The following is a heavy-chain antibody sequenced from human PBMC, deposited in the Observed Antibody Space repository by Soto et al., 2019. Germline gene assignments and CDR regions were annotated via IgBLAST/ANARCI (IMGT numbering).Heavy chain of an antibody. Sequence: GASVKVSCKASGSTFYYYFIHWVRRAPGQLPEWMGGLIPIFRTANYTQKVQCRFTMTADTSTITAYVELRSLSSADTAVYYCARGLSPRAFGVGIHPNDAFDIWGQGTVVTVS. V-gene: IGHV1-69*06. D-gene: IGHD3-3*01. CDR2: LIPIFRTA. CDR1: GSTFYYYF. CDR3: ARGLSPRAFGVGIHPNDAFDI. J-gene: IGHJ3*02.